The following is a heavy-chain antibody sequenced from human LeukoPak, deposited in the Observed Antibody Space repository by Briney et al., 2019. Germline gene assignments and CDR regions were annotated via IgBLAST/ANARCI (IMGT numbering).Heavy chain of an antibody. CDR2: ISYDGSNK. J-gene: IGHJ4*02. D-gene: IGHD3-10*01. Sequence: GGSLRLPCAASEFTFSSYGMHWVRQAPGKGLEGVAVISYDGSNKYYADSVTGRFTISRDNSKNTLYLQMDSLRTDDTAMYYCARDFGITWAQYYFDYWGQGTLVTVSS. CDR3: ARDFGITWAQYYFDY. V-gene: IGHV3-30*19. CDR1: EFTFSSYG.